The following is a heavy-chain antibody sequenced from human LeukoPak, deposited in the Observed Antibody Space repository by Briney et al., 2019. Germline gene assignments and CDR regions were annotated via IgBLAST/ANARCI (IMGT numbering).Heavy chain of an antibody. D-gene: IGHD6-13*01. CDR1: GGTFSSYA. J-gene: IGHJ5*02. CDR2: IIPIFGTA. V-gene: IGHV1-69*13. Sequence: EASVKVSCKASGGTFSSYAISWVRQAPGQGLEWMGGIIPIFGTANYAQKFQGRVTITADESTSTAYMELSSLRAEDTAVYYCARDSVAGSIAAAGTSWFDRWGQGTPVTVSS. CDR3: ARDSVAGSIAAAGTSWFDR.